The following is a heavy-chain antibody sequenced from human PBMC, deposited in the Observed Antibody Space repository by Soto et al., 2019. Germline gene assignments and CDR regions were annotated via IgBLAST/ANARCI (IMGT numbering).Heavy chain of an antibody. CDR1: GDSISSSSYY. Sequence: SETLSLTCTVSGDSISSSSYYWGWIRQPPGKGPEWIGSIFYGGSTYYNPSLKSRVTISVDTSKNQFSLNLSSVTAADTAEYYCARGAGSPTYYYGMDVWGQGTTVTVSS. J-gene: IGHJ6*02. V-gene: IGHV4-39*01. D-gene: IGHD2-15*01. CDR3: ARGAGSPTYYYGMDV. CDR2: IFYGGST.